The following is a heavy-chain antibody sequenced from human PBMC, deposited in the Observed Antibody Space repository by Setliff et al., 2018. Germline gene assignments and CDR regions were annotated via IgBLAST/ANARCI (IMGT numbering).Heavy chain of an antibody. V-gene: IGHV5-51*01. CDR2: IYPADSDP. CDR3: AIIDDAIMDLDY. Sequence: GESLKISCKGSGYSFTTYWIGWVRQMPGKGLELMGIIYPADSDPRYSPSFQGQVTISVDKSISTAYLQWRSLKASDIAMYYCAIIDDAIMDLDYWGPGTLVTVSS. CDR1: GYSFTTYW. D-gene: IGHD3-16*01. J-gene: IGHJ4*02.